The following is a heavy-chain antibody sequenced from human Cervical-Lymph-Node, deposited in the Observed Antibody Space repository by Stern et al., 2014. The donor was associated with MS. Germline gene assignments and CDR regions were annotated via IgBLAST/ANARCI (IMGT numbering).Heavy chain of an antibody. D-gene: IGHD3-3*02. Sequence: QVQLVQSGSELQKPGASVRVSCKASGYNFKNYAINWVRQAPGQGLKWMGWIDTNTGNPTYVQGFVFSMDTSVSTAYMDILSLKTEDTAVYYCARGAFRVGSTNIFFWGQGTLLTVSS. J-gene: IGHJ4*02. CDR3: ARGAFRVGSTNIFF. CDR2: IDTNTGNP. V-gene: IGHV7-4-1*01. CDR1: GYNFKNYA.